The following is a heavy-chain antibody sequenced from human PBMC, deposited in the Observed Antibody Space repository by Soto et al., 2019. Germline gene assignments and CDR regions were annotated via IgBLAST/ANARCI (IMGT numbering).Heavy chain of an antibody. CDR2: IYPGDSDT. J-gene: IGHJ6*02. CDR1: GYSFTSYW. CDR3: TRYSNRYYWYLMDD. V-gene: IGHV5-51*01. Sequence: GESLKISCKGSGYSFTSYWIGWVRQMPGKGLEWMGIIYPGDSDTRYSPSFQGQVTISADKSISTAYLQWSSLKASDSAMYYCTRYSNRYYWYLMDDWGQGTTVTVSS. D-gene: IGHD1-26*01.